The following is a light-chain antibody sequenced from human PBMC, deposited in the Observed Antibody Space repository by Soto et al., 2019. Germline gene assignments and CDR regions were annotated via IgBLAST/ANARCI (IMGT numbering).Light chain of an antibody. V-gene: IGKV3-20*01. J-gene: IGKJ1*01. Sequence: EIGFTQSPGTLYLSPGERATLSCRASQSVSSSYLAWYQQKPGQAPRLLIYGASSRATGIPDRFSGSGSGTDFTLTISRLEPEDFAVYYCQQYGSSPGTFGQGTKVDI. CDR3: QQYGSSPGT. CDR2: GAS. CDR1: QSVSSSY.